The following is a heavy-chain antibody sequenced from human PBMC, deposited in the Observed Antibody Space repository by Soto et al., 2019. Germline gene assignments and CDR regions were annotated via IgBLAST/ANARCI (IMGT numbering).Heavy chain of an antibody. Sequence: SETLSLTCTVSGGSISSGDYYWSWIRQPPGKGLEWIGYIYYSGSTYYNPSLKSRVTISVDTSKNQFSLKLSSVTAADTAVYYCARAWVVVPAATRRDAFDIWGQGTMVTVSS. CDR2: IYYSGST. V-gene: IGHV4-30-4*01. CDR1: GGSISSGDYY. D-gene: IGHD2-2*01. CDR3: ARAWVVVPAATRRDAFDI. J-gene: IGHJ3*02.